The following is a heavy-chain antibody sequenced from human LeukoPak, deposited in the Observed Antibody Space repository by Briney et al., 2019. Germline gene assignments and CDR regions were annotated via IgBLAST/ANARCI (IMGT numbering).Heavy chain of an antibody. CDR1: GGTFSSYA. J-gene: IGHJ4*02. D-gene: IGHD2-2*01. V-gene: IGHV1-69*04. Sequence: ASVKVSCKASGGTFSSYAISWVRQAPGQGLEWMGRIIPIFGIANYAQKFQGRVTITADKSTSTAYMELSRLRSDDTAVYYCARSDRLPAPFDYWGQGTLVTVSS. CDR2: IIPIFGIA. CDR3: ARSDRLPAPFDY.